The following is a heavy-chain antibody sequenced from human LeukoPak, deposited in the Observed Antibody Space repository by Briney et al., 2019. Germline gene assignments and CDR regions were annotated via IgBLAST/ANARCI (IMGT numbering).Heavy chain of an antibody. D-gene: IGHD1-7*01. J-gene: IGHJ4*02. CDR2: SYYSGST. CDR3: ARGGNWNYEN. CDR1: AGSMSSYY. V-gene: IGHV4-59*01. Sequence: SETLSLTCTVSAGSMSSYYWSWIRQSPGKGLEWIGYSYYSGSTSYNPSLKSRVTISVDTSKNQFYMKVSSVIAADTAVYYFARGGNWNYENRGQGSLVTVSS.